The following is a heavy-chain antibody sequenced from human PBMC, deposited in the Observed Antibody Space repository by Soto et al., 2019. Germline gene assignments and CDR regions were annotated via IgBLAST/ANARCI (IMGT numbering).Heavy chain of an antibody. CDR1: GGSINTDSW. V-gene: IGHV4-4*02. CDR2: IHRSRGT. CDR3: ASREEARPF. Sequence: QVQLQESGPGLVSPLGTLSLTCAVSGGSINTDSWWTWVRQPPGKGLEWIGEIHRSRGTNYNSSRKSRVTISIDRSTNHFSLRLYSVTAADTAVYYCASREEARPFWGQGTLVTVPS. D-gene: IGHD6-6*01. J-gene: IGHJ4*02.